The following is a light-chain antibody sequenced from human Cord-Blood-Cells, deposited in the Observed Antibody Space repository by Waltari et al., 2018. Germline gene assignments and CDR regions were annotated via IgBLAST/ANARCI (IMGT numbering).Light chain of an antibody. V-gene: IGLV2-11*01. CDR1: SSDVGGYNY. J-gene: IGLJ2*01. Sequence: QSALTQPRPVSGSPGQSVTISCTGTSSDVGGYNYVSWYQQHPGKAPKPMIYDVSKRPSGVPDRFSGSKSGNTASLTISGLQAEDEADYYCCSYAGSYTFVFGGGTKLTVL. CDR2: DVS. CDR3: CSYAGSYTFV.